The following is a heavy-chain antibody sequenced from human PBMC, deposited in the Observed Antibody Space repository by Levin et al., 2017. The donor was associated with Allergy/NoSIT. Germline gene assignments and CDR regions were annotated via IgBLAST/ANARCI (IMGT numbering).Heavy chain of an antibody. D-gene: IGHD5-18*01. Sequence: GGSLRLSCAASGFTFSSYALHWVRQAPGKGLEWVAVISYDGSSKYYADSVKGRFTISRDNSKNTLYLQMNSLRAEDTAVYYCASGRGYTYGPFDYWGQGTLVTVSS. CDR1: GFTFSSYA. V-gene: IGHV3-30-3*01. CDR3: ASGRGYTYGPFDY. J-gene: IGHJ4*02. CDR2: ISYDGSSK.